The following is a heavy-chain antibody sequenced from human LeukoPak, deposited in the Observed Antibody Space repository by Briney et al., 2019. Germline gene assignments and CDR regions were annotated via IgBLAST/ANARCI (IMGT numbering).Heavy chain of an antibody. CDR2: IIPILGIA. J-gene: IGHJ5*02. V-gene: IGHV1-69*04. Sequence: ASVKVSCKASGGTFSSYAISWVRQAPGQGLEWMGRIIPILGIANYAQKFQGRVTITADKSTSTAYMELSSLRSEDTAVYYCARDGGGGYYYDSSGYYEADKYNWFDPWGQGTLVTVSS. CDR1: GGTFSSYA. CDR3: ARDGGGGYYYDSSGYYEADKYNWFDP. D-gene: IGHD3-22*01.